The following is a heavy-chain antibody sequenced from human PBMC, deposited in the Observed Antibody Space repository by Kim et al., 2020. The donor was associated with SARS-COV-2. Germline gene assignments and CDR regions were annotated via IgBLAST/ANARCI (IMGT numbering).Heavy chain of an antibody. J-gene: IGHJ6*03. CDR2: MNPNSGNT. V-gene: IGHV1-8*01. CDR3: ARTPYGLTAGTLIPYYYYYMDV. Sequence: ASVKVSCKASGYTFTSYDINWVRQATGQGLEWMGWMNPNSGNTGYAQKFQGRVTMTRNTSISTAYMELSSLRSEDTAVYYCARTPYGLTAGTLIPYYYYYMDVWGKGTTVTVSS. D-gene: IGHD6-19*01. CDR1: GYTFTSYD.